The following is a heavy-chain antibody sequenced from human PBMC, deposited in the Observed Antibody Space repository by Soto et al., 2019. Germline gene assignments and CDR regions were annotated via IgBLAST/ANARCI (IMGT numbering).Heavy chain of an antibody. V-gene: IGHV4-61*01. D-gene: IGHD3-9*01. CDR2: IYYSGIT. CDR1: GGSVSSGSYY. Sequence: ETRSLTCSGYGGSVSSGSYYWRRIRQPPWKGLEWIGYIYYSGITNYNPSLKSRVTISVDTSKTQFSMKLSSFTAADTTVYFCARDQGAIDYHYYRVDVRIQRTTLTVSS. J-gene: IGHJ6*02. CDR3: ARDQGAIDYHYYRVDV.